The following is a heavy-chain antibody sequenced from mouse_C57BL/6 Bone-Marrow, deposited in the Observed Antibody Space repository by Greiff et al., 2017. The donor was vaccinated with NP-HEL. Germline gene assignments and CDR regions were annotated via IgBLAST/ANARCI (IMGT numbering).Heavy chain of an antibody. CDR2: IYPRSGNT. CDR1: GYTFTSYG. D-gene: IGHD1-1*01. V-gene: IGHV1-81*01. CDR3: ARDYGSSVYAMDY. Sequence: QVQLQQSGAELARPGASVKLSCKASGYTFTSYGISWVKQRTGQGLEWIGEIYPRSGNTYYNEKFKGKATLTADKSSSTAYMELRSLTSEDSAVDFCARDYGSSVYAMDYWGQGTSVTVSS. J-gene: IGHJ4*01.